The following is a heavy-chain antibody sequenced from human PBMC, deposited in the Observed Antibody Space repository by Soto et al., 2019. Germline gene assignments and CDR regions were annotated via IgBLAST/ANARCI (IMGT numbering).Heavy chain of an antibody. D-gene: IGHD3-10*01. CDR3: ARAPGVTMVRGIDP. CDR1: GGSFSGYY. V-gene: IGHV4-34*01. Sequence: QVQLQQWGAGLLKPAETLSLTCAVYGGSFSGYYWSWIRQPPGKGLEWIGEINHSGSTNYNPSLMSRVTISVDTSKNQFSLKLSSVTSADTAVYYCARAPGVTMVRGIDPWGQGTLVTVSS. CDR2: INHSGST. J-gene: IGHJ5*02.